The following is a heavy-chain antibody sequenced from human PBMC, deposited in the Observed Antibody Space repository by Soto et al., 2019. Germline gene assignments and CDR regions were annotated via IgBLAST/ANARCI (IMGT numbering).Heavy chain of an antibody. CDR2: IWYDGSNK. CDR1: GFTFSSYA. CDR3: AREYYYDSSGYYPHFDY. V-gene: IGHV3-33*08. D-gene: IGHD3-22*01. Sequence: VQLLESGGGLVQPGGSLRLSCAASGFTFSSYAMSWVRQAPGKGLEWVAVIWYDGSNKYYADSVKGRFTISRDNSKNTLYLQMNSLRAEDTAVYYCAREYYYDSSGYYPHFDYWGQGTLVTVSS. J-gene: IGHJ4*02.